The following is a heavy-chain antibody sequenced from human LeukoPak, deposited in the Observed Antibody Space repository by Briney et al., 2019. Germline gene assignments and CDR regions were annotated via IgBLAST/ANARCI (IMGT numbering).Heavy chain of an antibody. CDR1: GFTFRNYW. D-gene: IGHD2/OR15-2a*01. Sequence: PGGSLRLSCVASGFTFRNYWMSWLRQTPGKGLEWVANINEDETERYYVASVEGRFTVSRDNGKNSLYLQMNGLRAEDSAVFYCARARPATCNAFADVWGRGTLVTVSS. J-gene: IGHJ4*02. V-gene: IGHV3-7*01. CDR2: INEDETER. CDR3: ARARPATCNAFADV.